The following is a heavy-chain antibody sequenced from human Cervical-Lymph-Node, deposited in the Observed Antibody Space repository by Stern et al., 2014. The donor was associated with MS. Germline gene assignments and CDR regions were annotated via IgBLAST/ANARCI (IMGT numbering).Heavy chain of an antibody. CDR1: GGSISSGGYY. CDR2: IYYSGST. D-gene: IGHD6-6*01. J-gene: IGHJ6*02. CDR3: ARLSSSSDYYYYGMDV. V-gene: IGHV4-31*03. Sequence: VQLVESGPGLVKPSQTLSLTCTASGGSISSGGYYLSWLRPHPGKGLEWIGTIYYSGSTSYHPSLKSRTTLAGHTTKNQFSLKLSSVTAADTAVYYCARLSSSSDYYYYGMDVWGQGTPVTVSS.